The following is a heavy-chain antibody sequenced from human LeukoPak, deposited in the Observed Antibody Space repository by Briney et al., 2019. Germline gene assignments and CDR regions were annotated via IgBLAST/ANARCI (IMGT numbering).Heavy chain of an antibody. D-gene: IGHD6-19*01. Sequence: ASVKVSCXASGYTFTGYYMHWVRLAPGQGLEWMGRINPNTGGTNSAQKFQGRVTMTRDTSISTAYMELSRLRSDDTAVYYCARDLFGGPSSSDYWGQGTLVTVSS. J-gene: IGHJ4*02. CDR1: GYTFTGYY. CDR3: ARDLFGGPSSSDY. V-gene: IGHV1-2*06. CDR2: INPNTGGT.